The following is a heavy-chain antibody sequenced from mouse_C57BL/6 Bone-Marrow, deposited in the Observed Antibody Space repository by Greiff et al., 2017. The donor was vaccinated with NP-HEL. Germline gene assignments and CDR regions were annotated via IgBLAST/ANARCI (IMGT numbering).Heavy chain of an antibody. Sequence: VQLKESGGGLVKPGGSLKLSCAASGFTFSDYGMHWVRQAPEKGLEWVAYISSGSSTIYYADTVKGRFTISRDNDKNTLFLQMTSLRSEDPAMYYCAREYYGSRDWYFDVWGTGTTVTVSS. CDR1: GFTFSDYG. V-gene: IGHV5-17*01. J-gene: IGHJ1*03. D-gene: IGHD1-1*01. CDR2: ISSGSSTI. CDR3: AREYYGSRDWYFDV.